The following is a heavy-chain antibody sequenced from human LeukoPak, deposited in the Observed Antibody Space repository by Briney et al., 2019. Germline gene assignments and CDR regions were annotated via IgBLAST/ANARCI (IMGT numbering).Heavy chain of an antibody. Sequence: PGRSLRLSCAASGFTFSSYGMHWVRQAPGKGLEWVAVIWYDGSNKYYADSVKGRFTISRDNSKNTLYLQMNSLRAEDMAVYYCAKDFYGDYGLGAFDIWGQGTMVTVSS. J-gene: IGHJ3*02. CDR2: IWYDGSNK. V-gene: IGHV3-33*06. D-gene: IGHD4-17*01. CDR1: GFTFSSYG. CDR3: AKDFYGDYGLGAFDI.